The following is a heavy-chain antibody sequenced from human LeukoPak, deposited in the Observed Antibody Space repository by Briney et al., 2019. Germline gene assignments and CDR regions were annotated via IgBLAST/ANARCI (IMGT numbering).Heavy chain of an antibody. CDR2: IYYSGST. D-gene: IGHD3-9*01. J-gene: IGHJ4*02. CDR1: GGSISSSSYY. V-gene: IGHV4-39*01. CDR3: ARWFPFNYDILTGRIDY. Sequence: PSETLSLTCTVSGGSISSSSYYWGWIRQPPGKGLEWIGSIYYSGSTYYNPSLKSRVTISVDTSKNQFSLKLSSVTAADTAVYYCARWFPFNYDILTGRIDYWGQGTLVTVSP.